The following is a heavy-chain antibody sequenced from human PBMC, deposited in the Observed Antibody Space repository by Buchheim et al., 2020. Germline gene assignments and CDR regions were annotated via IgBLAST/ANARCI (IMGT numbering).Heavy chain of an antibody. J-gene: IGHJ4*02. CDR3: ARVLIRDYYDSSGYYYVGIDY. V-gene: IGHV1-69*01. CDR1: GYTFTSYD. D-gene: IGHD3-22*01. CDR2: IIPIFGTA. Sequence: QVQLVQSGAEVKKPGASVKVSCKASGYTFTSYDINWVRQATGQGLEWMGGIIPIFGTANYAQKSQGRVTITADESTSTAYMELSSLRSEDTAVYYCARVLIRDYYDSSGYYYVGIDYWGQGTL.